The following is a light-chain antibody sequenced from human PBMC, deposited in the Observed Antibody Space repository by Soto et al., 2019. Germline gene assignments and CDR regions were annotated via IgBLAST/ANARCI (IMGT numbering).Light chain of an antibody. Sequence: QTTKSPSSLSPSVGDKVATTSRPSQSISSYLNWYQQKPGKARERLIYAASSLQSGVHLRFSGSGSGTDFTRTISSLQPEDVATYYCQQSYSTSYTFGQGTRLEIK. CDR3: QQSYSTSYT. J-gene: IGKJ5*01. CDR2: AAS. CDR1: QSISSY. V-gene: IGKV1-39*01.